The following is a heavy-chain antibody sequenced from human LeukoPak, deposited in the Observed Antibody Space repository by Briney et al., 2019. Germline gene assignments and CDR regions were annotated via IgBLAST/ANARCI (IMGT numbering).Heavy chain of an antibody. CDR3: ARLAMVRGVILDY. J-gene: IGHJ4*02. Sequence: SVKVSCTASGGTFSSYAISWVRQAPGQGLEWMGGIIPIFGTANYAQKFQGRVTITADESTSTAYMELSSLRSEDTAVYYCARLAMVRGVILDYWGQGTLVTVSS. D-gene: IGHD3-10*01. V-gene: IGHV1-69*13. CDR1: GGTFSSYA. CDR2: IIPIFGTA.